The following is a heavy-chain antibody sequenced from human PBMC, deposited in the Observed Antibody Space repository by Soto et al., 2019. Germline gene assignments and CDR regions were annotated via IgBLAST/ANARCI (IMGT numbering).Heavy chain of an antibody. CDR1: GFSLKTSGVG. CDR3: AHNYYTCGYVSMRTIY. J-gene: IGHJ4*02. Sequence: QITLKESGPTLVKPTQTLTLTCTFSGFSLKTSGVGVGWIRQPPGKALEWLALIYWDGDKRYSPSLKSRVSNTKETSKNQVVLKMTNMDPVDTATYYYAHNYYTCGYVSMRTIYWGQGTLVAVSS. CDR2: IYWDGDK. V-gene: IGHV2-5*02. D-gene: IGHD3-22*01.